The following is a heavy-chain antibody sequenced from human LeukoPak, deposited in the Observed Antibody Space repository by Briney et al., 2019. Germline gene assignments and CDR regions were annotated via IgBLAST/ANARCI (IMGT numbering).Heavy chain of an antibody. V-gene: IGHV3-33*01. CDR2: IWYDGSNK. CDR3: ARAMTTVTTPGGFDY. D-gene: IGHD4-17*01. J-gene: IGHJ4*02. Sequence: PGRSLRLSCAASGFTFSSYGMHWVRQAPGKGLEWVAVIWYDGSNKYYADSVKGRFTISRDNSKNTLYLQMNSLRAESTAVYYCARAMTTVTTPGGFDYWGQGTLVTVSS. CDR1: GFTFSSYG.